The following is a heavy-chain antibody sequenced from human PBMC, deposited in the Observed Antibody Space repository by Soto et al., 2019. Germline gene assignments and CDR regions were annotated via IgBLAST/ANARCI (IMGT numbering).Heavy chain of an antibody. Sequence: AASVKVSCKASGGTFSSYAISWVRQAPGQGLEWMGGIIPIFGTANYAQKFQGRVTITADESTSTAYMELSSLRSEDTAVYYCARAIAQNRDIVLMVYGTWGGAFDIWGQGTMVTVSS. V-gene: IGHV1-69*13. CDR1: GGTFSSYA. CDR3: ARAIAQNRDIVLMVYGTWGGAFDI. D-gene: IGHD2-8*01. J-gene: IGHJ3*02. CDR2: IIPIFGTA.